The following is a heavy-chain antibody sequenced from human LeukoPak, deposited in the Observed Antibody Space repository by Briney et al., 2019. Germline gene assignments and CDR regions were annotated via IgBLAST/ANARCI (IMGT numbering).Heavy chain of an antibody. J-gene: IGHJ4*02. V-gene: IGHV4-59*11. D-gene: IGHD2-2*01. CDR1: GGSLSSHY. Sequence: NTSETLSLTCSVSGGSLSSHYWSWIRQPPGKGLELIGHIHDTGSTFYNPSLRGRVTISLDTSNNQFSLKLTSMTAADTAVYYCVRFSSGCSTSSCYLTYWGQGTLVTVS. CDR3: VRFSSGCSTSSCYLTY. CDR2: IHDTGST.